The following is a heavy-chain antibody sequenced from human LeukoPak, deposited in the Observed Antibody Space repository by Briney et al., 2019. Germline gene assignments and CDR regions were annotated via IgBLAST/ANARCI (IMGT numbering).Heavy chain of an antibody. CDR3: AQRHGYSVPHLAY. D-gene: IGHD5-24*01. V-gene: IGHV3-30*02. CDR2: IQYDGSKK. CDR1: GFTFSSFG. Sequence: GGSLRLSCAASGFTFSSFGMHWVRHAPGKGLEWVAFIQYDGSKKFYSDSVKGRFTISRDNSKDTLYLQMNSLRAEDTAVYYCAQRHGYSVPHLAYWGQGSLVTVSS. J-gene: IGHJ4*02.